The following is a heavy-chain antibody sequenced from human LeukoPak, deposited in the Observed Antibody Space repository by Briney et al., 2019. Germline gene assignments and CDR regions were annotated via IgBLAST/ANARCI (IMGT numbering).Heavy chain of an antibody. Sequence: GASVKVSCKASGYTFTNYYMHWVRQAPGQGLEWMGIIDPSGGSTTYAQRFQGRVTMTRDTSTSTVYMDLSSLRSEDTAVYYCVRGDLVRRSIITGYHFYGMDVWGQGTTVTVSS. V-gene: IGHV1-46*01. CDR2: IDPSGGST. CDR3: VRGDLVRRSIITGYHFYGMDV. D-gene: IGHD3-10*01. CDR1: GYTFTNYY. J-gene: IGHJ6*02.